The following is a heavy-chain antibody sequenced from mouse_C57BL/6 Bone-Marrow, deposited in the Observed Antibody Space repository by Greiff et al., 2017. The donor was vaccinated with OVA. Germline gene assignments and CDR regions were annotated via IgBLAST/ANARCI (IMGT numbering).Heavy chain of an antibody. CDR1: GYTFTSYW. V-gene: IGHV1-55*01. D-gene: IGHD2-1*01. J-gene: IGHJ2*01. CDR2: IYPGSGST. Sequence: QVQLQQPGAELVKPGASVKMSCKASGYTFTSYWITWVKQRPGQGLEWIGDIYPGSGSTNYNEKFKSKATLTVDTSSSTAYMQLSSLTSEDSAVYYCARGRIHYGNLFDYWGQCTTLTVSS. CDR3: ARGRIHYGNLFDY.